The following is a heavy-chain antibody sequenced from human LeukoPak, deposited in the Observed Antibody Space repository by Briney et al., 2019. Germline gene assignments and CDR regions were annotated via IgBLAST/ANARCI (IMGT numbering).Heavy chain of an antibody. V-gene: IGHV3-30-3*01. CDR1: GFTFSSYA. J-gene: IGHJ6*02. CDR2: ISKDGSNK. CDR3: ARDGGWGAAVRFSINYYYDGMDV. Sequence: PGRSLRLSCAASGFTFSSYAMHWVRQAPGKGLEWVAVISKDGSNKDYADSVKGRFTISRDNSKNTEHLQMNSLRTEDTAVYYCARDGGWGAAVRFSINYYYDGMDVWGQGTRVTVSS. D-gene: IGHD6-13*01.